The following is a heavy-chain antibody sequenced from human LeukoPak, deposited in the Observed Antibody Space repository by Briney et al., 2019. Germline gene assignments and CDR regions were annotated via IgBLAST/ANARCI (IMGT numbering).Heavy chain of an antibody. J-gene: IGHJ4*02. CDR3: ARADGSIAVAGTGAHFDY. CDR2: IYHSGST. V-gene: IGHV4-30-2*01. D-gene: IGHD6-19*01. CDR1: GGSISSGGYY. Sequence: SETLSLTCTVSGGSISSGGYYWSWIRQPPGKGLEWIGYIYHSGSTYYNPSLKSRVTISVDRSKNQFSLKLSSVTAADTAVYYCARADGSIAVAGTGAHFDYWGQGTLVTVSS.